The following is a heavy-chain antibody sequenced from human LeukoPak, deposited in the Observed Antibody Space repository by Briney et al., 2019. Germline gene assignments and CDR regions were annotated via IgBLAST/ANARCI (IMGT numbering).Heavy chain of an antibody. V-gene: IGHV3-64*01. J-gene: IGHJ6*03. CDR2: ISSNGGST. CDR3: ARVCVGGGNYDFWSGYYGDYYYYYYMDV. Sequence: GGSLRLSCAASGFTFSRYAVHWVRQAPGKGVEYVSAISSNGGSTYYANSVKGRFTISRDNSKNTLYLQMGSLRAEDMTVYYCARVCVGGGNYDFWSGYYGDYYYYYYMDVWGKGTTVTVSS. CDR1: GFTFSRYA. D-gene: IGHD3-3*01.